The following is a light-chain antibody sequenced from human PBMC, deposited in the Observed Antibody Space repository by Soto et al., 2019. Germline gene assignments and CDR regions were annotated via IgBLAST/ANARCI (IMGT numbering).Light chain of an antibody. CDR2: CAS. V-gene: IGKV3-20*01. CDR3: QQYASXPLT. CDR1: QTVSSSY. J-gene: IGKJ4*01. Sequence: EIVLTQSPGTLSLSPGEIATLSWRAIQTVSSSYLYWYQQKPGQAPMLLIYCASSRATGIPDRFSGSGSGKELTLTIRRLEPEDFAVFYCQQYASXPLTVGGGTKV.